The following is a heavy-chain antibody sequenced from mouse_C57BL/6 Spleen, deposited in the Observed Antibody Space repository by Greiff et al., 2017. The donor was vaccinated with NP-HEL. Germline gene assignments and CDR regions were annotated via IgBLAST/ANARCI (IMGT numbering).Heavy chain of an antibody. V-gene: IGHV1-80*01. Sequence: VQLQQSGAELVKPGASVKISCKASGYAFSSYWMNWVKQRPGKGLEWIGQIYPGDGGTNYNGKFKGKATLTADKSSSTAYMQLSSLTSEDSAVYFCARRGANGDVGYFDYWGQGTTLTVSS. CDR1: GYAFSSYW. CDR2: IYPGDGGT. CDR3: ARRGANGDVGYFDY. J-gene: IGHJ2*01. D-gene: IGHD4-1*01.